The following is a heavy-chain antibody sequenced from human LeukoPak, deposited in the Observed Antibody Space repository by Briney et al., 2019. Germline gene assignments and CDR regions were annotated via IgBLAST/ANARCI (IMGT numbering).Heavy chain of an antibody. D-gene: IGHD3-22*01. CDR3: ARDRITMIVENAFDI. J-gene: IGHJ3*02. Sequence: PGGSLRLSCAASGFTFCSYSMNWVRQAPGKGLEWVSSISSTGSYIYYADSVKGRFTTFRDNAKKSLFLQINSLRAEDTAVYFCARDRITMIVENAFDIWGQGTMVIVSS. CDR1: GFTFCSYS. V-gene: IGHV3-21*01. CDR2: ISSTGSYI.